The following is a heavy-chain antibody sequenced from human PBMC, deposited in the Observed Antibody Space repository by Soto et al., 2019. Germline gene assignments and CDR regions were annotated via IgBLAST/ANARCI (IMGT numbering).Heavy chain of an antibody. J-gene: IGHJ6*02. V-gene: IGHV3-23*01. CDR3: ALMARGDYYYGMDV. D-gene: IGHD3-10*01. CDR1: GFTFSAYA. CDR2: ISGGGDTT. Sequence: PGGSLRLSCAASGFTFSAYAMSWVRQAPGKGLEWVSVISGGGDTTYYTPSVKGRFTISRDDFRNTLYLQMNSLRAEDTAVYYCALMARGDYYYGMDVWGQGTTVTVSS.